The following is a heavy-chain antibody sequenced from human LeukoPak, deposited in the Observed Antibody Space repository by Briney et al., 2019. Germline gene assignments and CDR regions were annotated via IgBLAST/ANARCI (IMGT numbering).Heavy chain of an antibody. CDR2: ISGSGGGT. D-gene: IGHD3-22*01. V-gene: IGHV3-23*01. J-gene: IGHJ3*02. CDR3: ARAGVNYDSSGYFPDDAFDI. CDR1: GFTFSSYA. Sequence: GGSLRLSCAVSGFTFSSYAMNWVRQAPGKGLEWVSAISGSGGGTFYADSVKGRFTISRDNAKNSLYLQMRSLRAEDTSVYYCARAGVNYDSSGYFPDDAFDIWGQGTMVTVSS.